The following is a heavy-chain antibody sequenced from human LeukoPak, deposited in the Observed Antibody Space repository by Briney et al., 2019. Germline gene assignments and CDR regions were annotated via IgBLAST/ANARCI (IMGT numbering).Heavy chain of an antibody. J-gene: IGHJ4*02. CDR1: GDSVSSNSAA. CDR2: TYYMSKWYN. V-gene: IGHV6-1*01. D-gene: IGHD6-19*01. Sequence: SQTLSLTCAISGDSVSSNSAAWNWIRQSPSRGLEWLGRTYYMSKWYNDYAVSVKSRITINPDTSKNQFSLQLNSVTPEDTAVYYCARAITTRYSSGWYSVDYWGQGTLVTVSS. CDR3: ARAITTRYSSGWYSVDY.